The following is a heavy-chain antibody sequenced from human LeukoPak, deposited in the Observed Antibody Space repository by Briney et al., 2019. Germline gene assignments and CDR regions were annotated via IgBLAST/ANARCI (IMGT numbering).Heavy chain of an antibody. CDR2: ISYDGSNK. CDR3: AREYSSSPGPDY. V-gene: IGHV3-30*03. J-gene: IGHJ4*02. Sequence: GGSLRLSCAASGFTFSSYGMHWVRQAPGKGLEWVAVISYDGSNKYYADSVKGRFTISRDNAKNSLYLQMNSLRAEDTAVYYCAREYSSSPGPDYWGQGTLVTVSS. CDR1: GFTFSSYG. D-gene: IGHD6-6*01.